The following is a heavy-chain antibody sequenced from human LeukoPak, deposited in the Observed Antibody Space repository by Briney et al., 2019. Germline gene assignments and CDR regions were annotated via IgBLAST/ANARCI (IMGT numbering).Heavy chain of an antibody. CDR3: AKDLEQGIWNYFDD. CDR1: GFSFNIYA. V-gene: IGHV3-30*04. J-gene: IGHJ4*02. CDR2: ISYDGNTE. Sequence: GRSLRLSCAASGFSFNIYAMHWVRQAPGKGLEWVSLISYDGNTEYYADSVKGRFTISRDNSRNTLYLQMNSLRADDTAVYFCAKDLEQGIWNYFDDWGQGTLVTVSS. D-gene: IGHD1-1*01.